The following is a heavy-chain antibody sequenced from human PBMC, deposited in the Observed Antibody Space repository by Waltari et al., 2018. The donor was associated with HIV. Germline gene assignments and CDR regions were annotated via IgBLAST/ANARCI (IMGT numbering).Heavy chain of an antibody. J-gene: IGHJ4*02. V-gene: IGHV3-21*01. D-gene: IGHD6-19*01. CDR3: ASGWGAVAGSDY. CDR2: ISSSSSYI. Sequence: EVQLVESGGGLVKPGGSLRLSCAASGFTFSSYSMNWVRQAPGKGLEWVSSISSSSSYIYYADSVKGRFTISRDNSKNSLYLQMNSLRAEDTAVYYCASGWGAVAGSDYWGQGTLVTVSS. CDR1: GFTFSSYS.